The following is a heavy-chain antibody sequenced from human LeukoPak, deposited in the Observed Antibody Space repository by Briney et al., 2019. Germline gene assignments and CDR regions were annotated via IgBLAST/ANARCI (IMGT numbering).Heavy chain of an antibody. D-gene: IGHD2-2*01. V-gene: IGHV1-2*02. J-gene: IGHJ6*03. CDR3: ARDRVVVVPAAMHPYYYYMDV. CDR2: INPNSGGT. CDR1: GYTFTGYY. Sequence: ASVKVSCKASGYTFTGYYMHWVRQAPGQGLEWMGWINPNSGGTNYAQKFQGRVTMTRDMSTSTVYMELSSLRSEDTAVYYCARDRVVVVPAAMHPYYYYMDVWGKGTTVTVSS.